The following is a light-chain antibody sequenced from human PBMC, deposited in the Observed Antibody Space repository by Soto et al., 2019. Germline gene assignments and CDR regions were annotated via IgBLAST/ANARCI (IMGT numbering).Light chain of an antibody. V-gene: IGKV1-27*01. J-gene: IGKJ3*01. CDR3: QKYNNAPFS. CDR2: TAS. Sequence: DIQMTQSPSSLSASVGDRVTITCRASQAISNNLAWYQQRPGEVPKLLIYTASTLQSGVPSRFSGSGSGTDFTLTISSLQPEDVATYYCQKYNNAPFSFGPGTKVYV. CDR1: QAISNN.